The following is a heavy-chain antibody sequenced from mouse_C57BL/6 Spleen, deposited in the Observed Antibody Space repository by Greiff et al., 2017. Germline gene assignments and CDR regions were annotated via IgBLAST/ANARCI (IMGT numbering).Heavy chain of an antibody. D-gene: IGHD2-2*01. CDR3: ARRVGYDGYYFDD. Sequence: QVQLQQPGAELVRPGSSVKLSCKASGYTFTSYWMHWVKQRPIQGLEWIGNIDPSDSETHYNQKFKDKATLTVDKSSSTAYMQLSSLTSEDSAVYYCARRVGYDGYYFDDWGQGTTLPVSS. V-gene: IGHV1-52*01. CDR2: IDPSDSET. J-gene: IGHJ2*01. CDR1: GYTFTSYW.